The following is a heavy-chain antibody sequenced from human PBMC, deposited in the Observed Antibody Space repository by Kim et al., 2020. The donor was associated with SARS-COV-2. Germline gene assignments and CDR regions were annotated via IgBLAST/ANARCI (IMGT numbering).Heavy chain of an antibody. V-gene: IGHV1-3*01. CDR3: ARSWAFDY. CDR2: NRNT. J-gene: IGHJ4*02. D-gene: IGHD6-13*01. Sequence: NRNTKYYQKFQGRVTITRDTSASTAYMELSSLRSEDTAVYYCARSWAFDYWGQGTLVTVSS.